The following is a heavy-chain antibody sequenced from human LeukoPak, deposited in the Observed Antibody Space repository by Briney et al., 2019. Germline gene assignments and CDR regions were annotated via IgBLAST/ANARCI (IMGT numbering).Heavy chain of an antibody. Sequence: GESLRLACAASGFTVISNDMAWVRQTPGKVLGWVASFYSDGNTKYADSVQGRFTISRDNSKNTMYLEMNSLSPDDTAVYYCARGVEPLAANTLAYWGQGTLVTVSS. J-gene: IGHJ4*02. D-gene: IGHD1-14*01. V-gene: IGHV3-53*01. CDR2: FYSDGNT. CDR3: ARGVEPLAANTLAY. CDR1: GFTVISND.